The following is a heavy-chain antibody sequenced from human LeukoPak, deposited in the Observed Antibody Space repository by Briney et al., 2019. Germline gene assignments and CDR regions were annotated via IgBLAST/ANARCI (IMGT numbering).Heavy chain of an antibody. CDR2: ISAYNGNT. CDR3: ARVEVPAAISPFDY. CDR1: GYTLTSYG. V-gene: IGHV1-18*01. D-gene: IGHD2-2*02. J-gene: IGHJ4*02. Sequence: ASVKVSCKASGYTLTSYGISWVRQAPGQGLEWMGWISAYNGNTNYAQKLQGRVTMTTDTSTSTAYMELRSLRSDDTAVYYCARVEVPAAISPFDYWGQGTLVTVSS.